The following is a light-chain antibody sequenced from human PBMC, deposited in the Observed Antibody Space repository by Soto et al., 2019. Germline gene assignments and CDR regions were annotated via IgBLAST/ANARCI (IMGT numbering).Light chain of an antibody. V-gene: IGKV1-5*01. Sequence: DIQMTQSPSTLSASVGDRVTITCRASQGVSYWLAWYQQKPGKAPKLLIHDRSSLASGVPRRFSGSGSGTEFTLTISSLQPDDAATYYCQQYNSWWTFGQGTKADI. J-gene: IGKJ1*01. CDR2: DRS. CDR1: QGVSYW. CDR3: QQYNSWWT.